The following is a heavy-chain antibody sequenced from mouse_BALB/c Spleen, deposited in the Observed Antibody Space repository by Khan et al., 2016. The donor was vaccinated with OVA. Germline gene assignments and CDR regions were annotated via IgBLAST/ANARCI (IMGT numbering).Heavy chain of an antibody. Sequence: QVQLQQPAAELARPGASVKMSCKASGYTFTSYTMHWVKQRPGQGLEWIGYINPSSEYTEYNQKFKDKTTLTADKSSSTAYMQLSSLTSEDSAVYYCARSRGYFDVWGAGTTVTVSS. CDR3: ARSRGYFDV. V-gene: IGHV1-4*02. J-gene: IGHJ1*01. CDR1: GYTFTSYT. CDR2: INPSSEYT.